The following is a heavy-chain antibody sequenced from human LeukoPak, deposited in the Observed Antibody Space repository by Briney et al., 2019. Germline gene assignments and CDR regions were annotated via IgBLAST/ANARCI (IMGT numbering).Heavy chain of an antibody. V-gene: IGHV1-69*04. D-gene: IGHD2-15*01. Sequence: VASVKVSCKASGGTFSSYTINWVRQAPGQGLEWMGRIIPILGIANYAQKFQGRVTITADKSTSTAYMELSSLRSEDTAVYYCARDRAGYCSGGSCYPCGQGTLVTVSS. CDR1: GGTFSSYT. CDR2: IIPILGIA. J-gene: IGHJ5*02. CDR3: ARDRAGYCSGGSCYP.